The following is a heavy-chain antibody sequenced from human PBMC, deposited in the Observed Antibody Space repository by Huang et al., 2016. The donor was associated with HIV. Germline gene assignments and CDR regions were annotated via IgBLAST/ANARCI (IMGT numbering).Heavy chain of an antibody. J-gene: IGHJ4*02. D-gene: IGHD1-26*01. V-gene: IGHV1-18*04. CDR1: GNTFSGYG. CDR2: ISGYNGNT. Sequence: QVQLVQSGAEVKKPGASVKVSCKASGNTFSGYGISWVRQAPGQGLEWMGWISGYNGNTNYGGNLQGRVTMTTDTSTSTAYMELRGLRSDDTAVYYCARDRRPYSGSYLGYWGQGTLVTVSS. CDR3: ARDRRPYSGSYLGY.